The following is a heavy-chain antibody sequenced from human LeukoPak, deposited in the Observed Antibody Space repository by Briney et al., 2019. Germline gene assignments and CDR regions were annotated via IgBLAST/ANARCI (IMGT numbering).Heavy chain of an antibody. J-gene: IGHJ4*02. CDR2: ISGDGGAT. V-gene: IGHV3-23*01. CDR3: AKGVGAHCDGGCHSRIFDH. Sequence: PGGSLRLSCAASGFTFSSYAMSWVRRAPGKGLEWVAIISGDGGATVYPDSVKGRFTISRDSSKSTVFLQMNSLRDDDTAVYYCAKGVGAHCDGGCHSRIFDHWGQGTLVTVSS. D-gene: IGHD2-21*02. CDR1: GFTFSSYA.